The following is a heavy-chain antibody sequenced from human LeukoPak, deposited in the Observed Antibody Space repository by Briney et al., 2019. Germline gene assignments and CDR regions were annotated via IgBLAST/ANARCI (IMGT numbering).Heavy chain of an antibody. J-gene: IGHJ4*02. CDR1: GGSFSGYY. V-gene: IGHV4-34*01. CDR2: INHSGGT. Sequence: PSETLSLTCAVYGGSFSGYYWSWIRQPPGKGLEWIGEINHSGGTNYNPSLKSRVTISVDMSKNQFSLKLSSVTAADTAVYYCARSRIQLWNSPFDYWGQGTLVTVSS. D-gene: IGHD5-18*01. CDR3: ARSRIQLWNSPFDY.